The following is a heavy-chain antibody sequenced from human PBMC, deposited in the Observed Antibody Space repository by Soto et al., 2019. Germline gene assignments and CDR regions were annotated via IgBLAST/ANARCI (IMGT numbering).Heavy chain of an antibody. Sequence: GASVEVSCKASGGTFSSYAISWVRQAPGQGLEWMGGIIPIFGTANYAQKFQGRVTITADESTSTAYMELSSLRSEDTAVYYCARGGEQLAYYYGMDVWGQGTTVTVSS. V-gene: IGHV1-69*13. CDR1: GGTFSSYA. J-gene: IGHJ6*02. D-gene: IGHD6-6*01. CDR3: ARGGEQLAYYYGMDV. CDR2: IIPIFGTA.